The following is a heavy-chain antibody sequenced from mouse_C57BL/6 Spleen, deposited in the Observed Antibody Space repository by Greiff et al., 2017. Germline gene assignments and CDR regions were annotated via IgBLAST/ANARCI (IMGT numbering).Heavy chain of an antibody. V-gene: IGHV1-55*01. Sequence: QVQLQQSGAELVKPGASVKMSCKASGYTFTSYWITWVKQRPGQGLEWIGDIYPGSGSTNYNEKFKSKATLTVDTSSSTAYMQRSSLTSEDSAVYYCARSPYYYGSSYFDYWGQGTTLAVSS. J-gene: IGHJ2*01. CDR1: GYTFTSYW. CDR3: ARSPYYYGSSYFDY. D-gene: IGHD1-1*01. CDR2: IYPGSGST.